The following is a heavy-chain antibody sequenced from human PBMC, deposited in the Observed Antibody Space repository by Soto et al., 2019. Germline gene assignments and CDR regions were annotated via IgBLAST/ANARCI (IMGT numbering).Heavy chain of an antibody. CDR1: GGAIYKGRYY. CDR2: IYHTGKT. J-gene: IGHJ5*02. Sequence: NLAGGAIYKGRYYWTSIRQHLGKGLEWIGYIYHTGKTYYNPSLESRVTMSVDTSKNQFSLKLASVTASDTAVYYCARDGSSTANWIDPWGQGTLVTVSS. CDR3: ARDGSSTANWIDP. V-gene: IGHV4-31*03. D-gene: IGHD2-2*01.